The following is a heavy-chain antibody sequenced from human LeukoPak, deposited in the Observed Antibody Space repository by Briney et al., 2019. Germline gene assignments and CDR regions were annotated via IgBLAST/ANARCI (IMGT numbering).Heavy chain of an antibody. Sequence: PGGSLRLSCAASGFTFSSYWMHWVRQAPGKGLVWVSRINSDGSSTSYADSVKGRFTISRDNAKNTLYLQMNSLRAEDTAVYYCASEKYDLWSGYPDYWGQGTLVTVSS. CDR1: GFTFSSYW. D-gene: IGHD3-3*01. V-gene: IGHV3-74*01. CDR3: ASEKYDLWSGYPDY. J-gene: IGHJ4*02. CDR2: INSDGSST.